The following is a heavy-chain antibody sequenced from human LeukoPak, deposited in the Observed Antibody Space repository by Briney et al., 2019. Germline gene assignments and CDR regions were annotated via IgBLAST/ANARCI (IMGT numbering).Heavy chain of an antibody. V-gene: IGHV4-39*02. Sequence: SETLSLTCIVSSASVSNSPYYWAWIRQSPGKGLEWIATISYSGTTYYNPSLKSRVTISLDTSKNHFSLKLNSVTAADTAVYYCASLIPILDVWGKGTTVTVSS. CDR2: ISYSGTT. CDR1: SASVSNSPYY. D-gene: IGHD2-2*02. J-gene: IGHJ6*04. CDR3: ASLIPILDV.